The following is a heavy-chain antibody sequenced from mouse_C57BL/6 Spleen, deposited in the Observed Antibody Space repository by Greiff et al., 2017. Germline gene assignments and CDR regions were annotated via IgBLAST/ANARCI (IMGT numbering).Heavy chain of an antibody. CDR3: ARSVYYYGKGYFDY. V-gene: IGHV1-50*01. CDR1: GYTFTSYW. CDR2: IDPSDSYT. J-gene: IGHJ2*01. D-gene: IGHD1-1*01. Sequence: QVQLQQPGAELVKPGASVKLSCKASGYTFTSYWMQWVKQRPGQGLEWIGEIDPSDSYTNYNQKFKGKATLTVDTSSSTAYMQLSSLTSEDSAVYYCARSVYYYGKGYFDYWGQGTTLTVSS.